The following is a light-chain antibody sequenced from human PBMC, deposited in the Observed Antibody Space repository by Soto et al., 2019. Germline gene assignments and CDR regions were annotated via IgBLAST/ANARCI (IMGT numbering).Light chain of an antibody. CDR3: QNHNKAPST. CDR2: AAS. J-gene: IGKJ1*01. Sequence: DIQMTQSPASRSASVGDRVTITGRASQGIGTYLAWYQHKSGKVPKLLIYAASTLQPGVQSRFSGSRSGTEFTLTISSLQPEDVATYYCQNHNKAPSTCGQRTRVEI. V-gene: IGKV1-27*01. CDR1: QGIGTY.